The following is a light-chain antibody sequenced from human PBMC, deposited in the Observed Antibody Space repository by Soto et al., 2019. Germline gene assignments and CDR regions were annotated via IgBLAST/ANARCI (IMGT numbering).Light chain of an antibody. Sequence: DIKMTDSPSYLSASVGDRVTITCRASQSISSYLNWYQQKPGKAPKLLIYAASSLQSGVPSRFSGSGSGTDFTLTISSLQPEDFATYYCQQSYSTPWTFGQGTKVDIK. CDR2: AAS. CDR3: QQSYSTPWT. CDR1: QSISSY. V-gene: IGKV1-39*01. J-gene: IGKJ1*01.